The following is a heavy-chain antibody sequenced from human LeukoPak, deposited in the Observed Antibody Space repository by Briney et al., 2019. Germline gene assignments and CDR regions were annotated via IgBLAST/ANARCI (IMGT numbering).Heavy chain of an antibody. CDR3: ARGSYSDYIFDY. Sequence: ASVKVSCKSSGGIFSSYGINWVRQAPGQGLEWMGRIIPMFGATNYAQKFQGRVTVTTDVSTSTAYMELSSLRSEDTPVYYCARGSYSDYIFDYWGQGTLVTVSS. CDR2: IIPMFGAT. CDR1: GGIFSSYG. J-gene: IGHJ4*02. V-gene: IGHV1-69*05. D-gene: IGHD4-11*01.